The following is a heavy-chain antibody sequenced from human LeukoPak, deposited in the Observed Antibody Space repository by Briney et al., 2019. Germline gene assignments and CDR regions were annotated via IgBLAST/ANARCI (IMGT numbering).Heavy chain of an antibody. CDR3: ARVTRWAGLDL. CDR2: IYYSGST. Sequence: SESLSLTCNVSGGSISSGDKYWSWIRQPPGKGLEWIGYIYYSGSTYYNPSLKIRLTISVDTSENQFSLHLTSVTAADTAVYFCARVTRWAGLDLWGQGTLVTVSS. D-gene: IGHD2-21*02. CDR1: GGSISSGDKY. V-gene: IGHV4-30-4*01. J-gene: IGHJ5*02.